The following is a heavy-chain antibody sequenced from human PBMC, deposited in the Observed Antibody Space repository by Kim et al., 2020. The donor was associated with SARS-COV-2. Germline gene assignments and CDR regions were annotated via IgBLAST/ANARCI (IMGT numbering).Heavy chain of an antibody. V-gene: IGHV3-15*01. CDR3: TSVVPSALYGMDV. J-gene: IGHJ6*02. Sequence: YAAPVKGRFTISRDDSKNTLYLQMNSLKTEDTAVYYCTSVVPSALYGMDVWGQGTTVTVSS. D-gene: IGHD2-2*01.